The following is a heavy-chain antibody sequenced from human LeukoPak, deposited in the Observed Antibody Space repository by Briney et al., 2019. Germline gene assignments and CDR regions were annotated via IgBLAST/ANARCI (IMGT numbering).Heavy chain of an antibody. V-gene: IGHV3-20*04. Sequence: GGSLRLSCAASGFTFDDYGMSWFRQAPGKGLEWVSGINWNGGSTGYADSVKGRFTISRDNAKNSLYLQMNSLRAEDTALYYCASLWFGELLGYLGQGTLVTVSS. J-gene: IGHJ4*02. CDR3: ASLWFGELLGY. CDR1: GFTFDDYG. D-gene: IGHD3-10*01. CDR2: INWNGGST.